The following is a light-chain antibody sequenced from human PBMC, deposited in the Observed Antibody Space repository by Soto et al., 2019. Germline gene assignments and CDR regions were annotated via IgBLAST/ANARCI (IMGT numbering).Light chain of an antibody. J-gene: IGLJ1*01. CDR2: GNS. V-gene: IGLV1-40*01. CDR1: SSNIGAGYD. Sequence: QSVLTQPPSVSGAPGKRVTISCTGSSSNIGAGYDVHWYQQLPGTAPKLLIYGNSNRPSGVPDRFSGSKSGTSASLAITGLQAEDEADYYCQSYDTSLRDVFGTGTKVTVL. CDR3: QSYDTSLRDV.